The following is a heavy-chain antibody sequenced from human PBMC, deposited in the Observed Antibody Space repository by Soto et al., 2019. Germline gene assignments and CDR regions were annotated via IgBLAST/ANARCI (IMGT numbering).Heavy chain of an antibody. D-gene: IGHD2-2*01. CDR1: GCTFSSYT. CDR3: ARGITVVPAAMTPLDY. J-gene: IGHJ4*02. Sequence: QVQLVQSGAEVKKPGSSVKVSCKASGCTFSSYTISWVRQAPGQGLEWMGRLIPILGLENYAQKFQGRVTVTSDKSTSTAYRALSSLISEDTAVYYCARGITVVPAAMTPLDYWGQGTLVTVSS. CDR2: LIPILGLE. V-gene: IGHV1-69*02.